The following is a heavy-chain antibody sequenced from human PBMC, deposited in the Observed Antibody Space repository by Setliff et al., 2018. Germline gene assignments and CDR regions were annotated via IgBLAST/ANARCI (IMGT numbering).Heavy chain of an antibody. CDR2: ISTDGSSI. CDR3: AKVTLISDTSGNT. CDR1: GFTFSSYG. V-gene: IGHV3-NL1*01. D-gene: IGHD3-22*01. Sequence: GGSLRLSCAASGFTFSSYGMHWVRQAPGKGLVWVARISTDGSSITYADSVKGRFTISRDNSKNTLYLQMSSLRVEDTAVYHCAKVTLISDTSGNTWGQGTLVTVSS. J-gene: IGHJ5*02.